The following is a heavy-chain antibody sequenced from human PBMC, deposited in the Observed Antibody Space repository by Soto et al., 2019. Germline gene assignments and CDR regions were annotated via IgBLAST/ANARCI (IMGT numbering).Heavy chain of an antibody. CDR1: GGAVSSGTYY. CDR2: IYFTGSN. Sequence: PSETLSLTCTVSGGAVSSGTYYWSWIRQPPGKGLAWIGHIYFTGSNNYNPSLKSRVTMSLDTSRNQFSLKLSSVTAADTAVYYCTRGPPRVQWFDPWGLGTLVTVSS. V-gene: IGHV4-61*01. J-gene: IGHJ5*02. CDR3: TRGPPRVQWFDP.